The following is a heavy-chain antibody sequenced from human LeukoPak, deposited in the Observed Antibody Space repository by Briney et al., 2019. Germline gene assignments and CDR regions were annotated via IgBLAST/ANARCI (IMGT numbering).Heavy chain of an antibody. CDR2: INPNSGGT. CDR3: ARGDYDILTGYYIRVFWFDP. V-gene: IGHV1-2*02. Sequence: ASVKVSCKASGYTFTGYYMHWVRQAPGQGLEWMGWINPNSGGTNYAQKFQGGVTMTRDTSISTAYMELSRLRSDDTAVYYCARGDYDILTGYYIRVFWFDPWGRGTLVTVSS. J-gene: IGHJ5*02. CDR1: GYTFTGYY. D-gene: IGHD3-9*01.